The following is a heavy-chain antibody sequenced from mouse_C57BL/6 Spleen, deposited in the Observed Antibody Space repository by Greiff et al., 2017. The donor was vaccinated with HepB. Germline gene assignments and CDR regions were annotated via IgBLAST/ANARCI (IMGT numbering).Heavy chain of an antibody. CDR3: ARKSPIYYVDYYAMDY. D-gene: IGHD2-1*01. CDR2: INPYNGGT. CDR1: GYTFTDYY. V-gene: IGHV1-19*01. J-gene: IGHJ4*01. Sequence: EVQLQQSGPVLVKPGASVKMSCKASGYTFTDYYMNWVKQSHGKSLEWIGVINPYNGGTSYNQKFKGKATLTVDKSSSTAYMELNSLTSEDSAVYYCARKSPIYYVDYYAMDYWGQGTSVTVSS.